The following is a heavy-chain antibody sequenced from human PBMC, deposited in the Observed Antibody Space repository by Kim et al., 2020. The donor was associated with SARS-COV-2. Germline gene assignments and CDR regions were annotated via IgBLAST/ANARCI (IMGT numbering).Heavy chain of an antibody. CDR3: ARAPTQWSAFDI. CDR1: GFTFSSYE. V-gene: IGHV3-48*03. Sequence: GGSLRLSCAASGFTFSSYEMNWVRQAPGKGLEWVSYISSSGSTIYYADSVKGRFTISRDNAKNSLYLQMNSLRAEDTAVYYCARAPTQWSAFDIWGQGTMVTVSS. CDR2: ISSSGSTI. J-gene: IGHJ3*02. D-gene: IGHD6-19*01.